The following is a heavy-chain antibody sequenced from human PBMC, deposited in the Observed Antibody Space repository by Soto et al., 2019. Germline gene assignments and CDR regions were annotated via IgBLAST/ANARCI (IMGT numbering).Heavy chain of an antibody. CDR3: AKETFGVGWTLDF. Sequence: QLLESGGGLVQPGGSRRLSCAASGFNFGDYTMTWVLQAPGKGRVWISTISGGGGTSYYADVVKGRFTITRNNSKNTRNLQMKSLKGEDTALYYCAKETFGVGWTLDFWGQGTLVTVSS. CDR2: ISGGGGTS. J-gene: IGHJ4*02. V-gene: IGHV3-23*01. D-gene: IGHD6-19*01. CDR1: GFNFGDYT.